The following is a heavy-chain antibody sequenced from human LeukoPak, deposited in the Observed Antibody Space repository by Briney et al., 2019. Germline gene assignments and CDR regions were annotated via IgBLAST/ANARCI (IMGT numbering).Heavy chain of an antibody. Sequence: ASETLSPTCTVAGGSISSYYWSWILQPAGKGMEWIGRIYTSGSTNYNPSLKSRVTMSVDTSKNQISLKVNSVTAADTAVYYCARESYSSSYLFDFWGQGTLVTVSS. CDR1: GGSISSYY. J-gene: IGHJ4*02. V-gene: IGHV4-4*07. CDR3: ARESYSSSYLFDF. CDR2: IYTSGST. D-gene: IGHD6-6*01.